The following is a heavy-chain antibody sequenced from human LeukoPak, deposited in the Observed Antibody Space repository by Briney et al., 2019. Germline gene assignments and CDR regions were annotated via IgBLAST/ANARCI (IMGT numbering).Heavy chain of an antibody. J-gene: IGHJ4*02. CDR1: GFTFDDYA. D-gene: IGHD3-22*01. CDR3: AKDMGYYDSSGYSALFDY. Sequence: GGSLRLSCAASGFTFDDYAMHWVRQAPGKGLEWVSGISCNGGSIGYADSVKGRFTISRDNAKNSLYLQMNSLRAEDTALYYCAKDMGYYDSSGYSALFDYWGQGTLVTVSS. CDR2: ISCNGGSI. V-gene: IGHV3-9*01.